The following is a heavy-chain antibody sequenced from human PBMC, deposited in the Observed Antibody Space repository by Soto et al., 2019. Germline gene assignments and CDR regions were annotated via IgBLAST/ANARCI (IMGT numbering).Heavy chain of an antibody. V-gene: IGHV4-4*07. CDR3: ARDYLPQNTMVRGFYYYYGMDV. D-gene: IGHD3-10*01. CDR1: GGSISSYS. Sequence: SETLSLTCTVSGGSISSYSWSWIRQPAGKGLEWIGRIYTSGSTNYNPSLKSRVTIAVDAYKNQFSLKLSSVTDADTAVYYCARDYLPQNTMVRGFYYYYGMDVWGQGTTVTVFS. J-gene: IGHJ6*02. CDR2: IYTSGST.